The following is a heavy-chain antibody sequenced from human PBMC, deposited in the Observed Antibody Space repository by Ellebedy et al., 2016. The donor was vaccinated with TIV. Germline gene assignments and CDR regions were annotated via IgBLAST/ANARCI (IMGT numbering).Heavy chain of an antibody. CDR2: LSYDGNIE. V-gene: IGHV3-30*18. J-gene: IGHJ4*02. CDR1: GFTFSSYS. Sequence: PGGSLRLSCAASGFTFSSYSMHWVRQAQGKGLEWVASLSYDGNIEYYAESVKGRFTISRDTSKKTPYLHMNGLRAEDTAVYYCAKPFVRHCISTICYVFDDWGQGTPVTVSS. D-gene: IGHD2-2*01. CDR3: AKPFVRHCISTICYVFDD.